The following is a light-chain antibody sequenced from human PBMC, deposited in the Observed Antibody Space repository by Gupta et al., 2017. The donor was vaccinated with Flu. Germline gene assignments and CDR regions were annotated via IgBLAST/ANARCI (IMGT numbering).Light chain of an antibody. Sequence: DIQLTQSPSSLSASVGDRVTITCRASQSISSYLNWYQQKPGKAPKLLIYAASRLQSGVPSRFSGSGSGTDFTLTISSLQPEDFATYYCQQRDSTPPTFGQGTKVEIK. CDR3: QQRDSTPPT. V-gene: IGKV1-39*01. CDR2: AAS. J-gene: IGKJ1*01. CDR1: QSISSY.